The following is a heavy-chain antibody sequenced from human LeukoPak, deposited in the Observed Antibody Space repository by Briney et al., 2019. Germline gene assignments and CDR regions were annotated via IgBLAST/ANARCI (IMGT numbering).Heavy chain of an antibody. CDR1: GYSISSGYY. J-gene: IGHJ5*02. V-gene: IGHV4-38-2*02. CDR3: ARGYCSGGSCYSAFGVAVDP. Sequence: SETLSLTCTVSGYSISSGYYWGWIRQPPGKGLEWIGSIYHSGSTYYNPSLKSRVTISVDTSKNQFSLKLSSVTAADTAVYYCARGYCSGGSCYSAFGVAVDPWGQGTLVTVSS. CDR2: IYHSGST. D-gene: IGHD2-15*01.